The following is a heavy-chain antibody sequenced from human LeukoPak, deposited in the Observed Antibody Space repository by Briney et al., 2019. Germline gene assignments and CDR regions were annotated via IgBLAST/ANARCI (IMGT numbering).Heavy chain of an antibody. CDR3: AKTHSTSWTVVSYTYFDD. Sequence: GGSLRLSCAASGFTFSTYAMSWVRQAPGKSLEWVSSISATGGRTYYADSVQGRFAISRDDSRNTLYLQMSSLRAEDTAVFYCAKTHSTSWTVVSYTYFDDWGQGTLVTVSS. J-gene: IGHJ4*02. D-gene: IGHD6-13*01. V-gene: IGHV3-23*01. CDR1: GFTFSTYA. CDR2: ISATGGRT.